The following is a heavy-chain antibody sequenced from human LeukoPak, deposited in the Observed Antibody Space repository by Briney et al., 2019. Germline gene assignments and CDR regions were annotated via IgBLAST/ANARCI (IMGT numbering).Heavy chain of an antibody. V-gene: IGHV3-74*01. CDR1: GFTFSSYW. J-gene: IGHJ3*02. D-gene: IGHD1-26*01. CDR3: ARVIGWDEPFDI. Sequence: AGGSLRLSCAASGFTFSSYWMHWVRQAPGKGLVWVSRINSDGSSTSYADSVKGRFTISRDNAKNTLYLQMNSLRAEDTAVYYCARVIGWDEPFDIWGQGTMVTVS. CDR2: INSDGSST.